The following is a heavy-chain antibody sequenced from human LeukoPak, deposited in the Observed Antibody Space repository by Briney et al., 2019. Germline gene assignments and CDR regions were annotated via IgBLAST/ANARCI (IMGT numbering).Heavy chain of an antibody. CDR2: INHSGST. V-gene: IGHV4-34*01. J-gene: IGHJ4*02. D-gene: IGHD6-13*01. CDR3: ARSAATIAAAAYYFDY. CDR1: GGSFSGYY. Sequence: TSETLSLTCAVYGGSFSGYYWSWIRQPPGKGLEWIGEINHSGSTNYNPSLKSRVTISVDTSKNQFSLKLSSVTAADTAVYYCARSAATIAAAAYYFDYWGQGTLVTVSS.